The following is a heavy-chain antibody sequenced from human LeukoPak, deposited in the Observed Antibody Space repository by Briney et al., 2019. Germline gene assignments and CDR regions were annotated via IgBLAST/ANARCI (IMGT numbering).Heavy chain of an antibody. V-gene: IGHV1-58*02. CDR3: AARNLRSIVGAGGAFDI. J-gene: IGHJ3*02. Sequence: SVKVSCKASGFTFTSSAMQWVRQARGQRLEWIGWIVVGSGNTNYAQKFQERVTITRDMSTSTAYMELSSQRSEDTAVYYCAARNLRSIVGAGGAFDIWGQGTMVTVSS. CDR1: GFTFTSSA. CDR2: IVVGSGNT. D-gene: IGHD1-26*01.